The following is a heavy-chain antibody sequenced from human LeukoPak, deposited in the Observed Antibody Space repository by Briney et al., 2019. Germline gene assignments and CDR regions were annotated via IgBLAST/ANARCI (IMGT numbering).Heavy chain of an antibody. CDR1: GFTFSNYA. Sequence: GSLRLSCAASGFTFSNYAMTWVRQAPRKGLEWVSVISGSGGNTFYADSVKGRFTISRDNSKNTLYLQMNSLRAEDTAVYYCAKDLGQYWGQGTLVTVSS. CDR3: AKDLGQY. J-gene: IGHJ4*02. V-gene: IGHV3-23*01. CDR2: ISGSGGNT. D-gene: IGHD3-16*01.